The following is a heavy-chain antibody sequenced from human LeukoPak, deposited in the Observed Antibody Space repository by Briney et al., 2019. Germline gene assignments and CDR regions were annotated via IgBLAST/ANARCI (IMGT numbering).Heavy chain of an antibody. J-gene: IGHJ5*02. D-gene: IGHD5-12*01. CDR1: GYTFTSYD. Sequence: ASVKVSCKASGYTFTSYDINWVRQATGQGLEWMGWMNPNSGNTGYAQKFQGRVTMTRNTSISTAYMELSSLRSGDTAVYYCARGRWLRHWFDPWGQGTLVTVSS. CDR2: MNPNSGNT. V-gene: IGHV1-8*01. CDR3: ARGRWLRHWFDP.